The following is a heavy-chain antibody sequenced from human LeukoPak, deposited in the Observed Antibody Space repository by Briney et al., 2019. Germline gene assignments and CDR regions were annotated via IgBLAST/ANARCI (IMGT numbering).Heavy chain of an antibody. CDR2: ITGSGGRT. V-gene: IGHV3-23*01. CDR3: AREYYDILTGYTDDAFDI. J-gene: IGHJ3*02. CDR1: GFTFSSYA. Sequence: GGSLRLSCAASGFTFSSYAMSWVRQAPGKGPEWVSGITGSGGRTYYADSVKGRFTISRDNSKNTLYLQMNSLRAEDTAVYYCAREYYDILTGYTDDAFDIWGQGTMVTVSS. D-gene: IGHD3-9*01.